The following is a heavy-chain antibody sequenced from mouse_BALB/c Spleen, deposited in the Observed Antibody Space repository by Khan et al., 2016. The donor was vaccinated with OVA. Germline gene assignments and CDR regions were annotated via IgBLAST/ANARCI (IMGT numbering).Heavy chain of an antibody. Sequence: QVQLQQSGPELVKPGASVKMSCKASGYKFTDYVISWVKQRTGQGLEWIGDIYPGSGTTHYNERFEDKATLTAGKSSNTAYMQFRSLTSEDSAVYFCARSYDDDGAWFVYWGQGTLVTVSA. CDR1: GYKFTDYV. D-gene: IGHD2-4*01. J-gene: IGHJ3*01. CDR2: IYPGSGTT. V-gene: IGHV1-81*01. CDR3: ARSYDDDGAWFVY.